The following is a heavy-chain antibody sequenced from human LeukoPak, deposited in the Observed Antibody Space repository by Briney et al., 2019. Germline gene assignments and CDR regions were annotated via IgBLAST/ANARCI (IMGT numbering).Heavy chain of an antibody. V-gene: IGHV4-38-2*01. J-gene: IGHJ4*02. CDR1: GYSISSGSY. D-gene: IGHD4-17*01. Sequence: SETLSLTCAVSGYSISSGSYWGWIRQPPGKGLEWSGNMFHSVDAYHNPALTSRVTISADTSKNQFSLQLTSVTAEDTAVYYCAKVGAYGDYARHDYWGQGTVVIVSS. CDR2: MFHSVDA. CDR3: AKVGAYGDYARHDY.